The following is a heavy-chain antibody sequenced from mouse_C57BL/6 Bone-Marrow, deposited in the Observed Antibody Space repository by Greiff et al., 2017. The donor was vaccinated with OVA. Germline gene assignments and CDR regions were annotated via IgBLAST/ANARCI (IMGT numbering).Heavy chain of an antibody. Sequence: EVQLQQSGPELVKPGASVKISCKASGYTFTDYYMNWVKQSHGKSLEWIGDINPNNGGTSYNQKFKGKATLTVDKSSSTAYMELRSLTSEDSAVYYCAILRWTFWGQGTTLTVSS. CDR1: GYTFTDYY. J-gene: IGHJ2*01. D-gene: IGHD2-12*01. V-gene: IGHV1-26*01. CDR3: AILRWTF. CDR2: INPNNGGT.